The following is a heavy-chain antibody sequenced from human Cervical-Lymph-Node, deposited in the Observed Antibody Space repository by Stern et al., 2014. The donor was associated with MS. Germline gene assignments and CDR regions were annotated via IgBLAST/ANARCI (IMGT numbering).Heavy chain of an antibody. V-gene: IGHV3-30-3*01. CDR2: VSYDGTQI. J-gene: IGHJ4*02. D-gene: IGHD3-10*01. CDR3: ARGGRGVGLEY. Sequence: VQLVESGGGVVQPGRSLSLSFVASGFTFSTYAMHWVRQAPGKGLEWVAFVSYDGTQINSTDSVKARFTISRDNSKNTLYLHMNSLRDEDTAVYFCARGGRGVGLEYWGQGALVTVSS. CDR1: GFTFSTYA.